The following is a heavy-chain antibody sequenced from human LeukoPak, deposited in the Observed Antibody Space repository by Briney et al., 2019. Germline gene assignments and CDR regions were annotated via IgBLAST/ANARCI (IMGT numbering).Heavy chain of an antibody. CDR3: ARSRVRGVIISPNWFDP. CDR2: IYPGDSDT. D-gene: IGHD3-10*01. CDR1: GYSFTSYW. J-gene: IGHJ5*02. V-gene: IGHV5-51*01. Sequence: GESLKISCKGSGYSFTSYWIGWVRQMPGKGLEWMGIIYPGDSDTRYSPSFQGQVTISADKSISTAYLQWSSLKASDTAMYYCARSRVRGVIISPNWFDPWGRGTLVTVFS.